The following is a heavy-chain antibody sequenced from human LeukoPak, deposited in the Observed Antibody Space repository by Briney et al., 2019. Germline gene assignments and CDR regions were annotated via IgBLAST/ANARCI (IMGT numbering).Heavy chain of an antibody. Sequence: PGGSLRLSCAASRFTFSNAWMSWVRQAPGKGLEWVGHIKSKTDGGTTDYAAPVKGRFTTSRDDSKNTLYLQMNSLRTEDTAVYYCTTDRDYGDYPEYYFDYWGQGTLVTVSS. CDR1: RFTFSNAW. CDR3: TTDRDYGDYPEYYFDY. J-gene: IGHJ4*02. D-gene: IGHD4-17*01. CDR2: IKSKTDGGTT. V-gene: IGHV3-15*01.